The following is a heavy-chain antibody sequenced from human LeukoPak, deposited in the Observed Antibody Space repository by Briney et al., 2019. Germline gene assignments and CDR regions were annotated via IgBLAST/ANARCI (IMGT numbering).Heavy chain of an antibody. V-gene: IGHV3-23*01. J-gene: IGHJ4*02. Sequence: GGSLRLSCAASGFTVSSNYMSWVRQAPGKGLEWVSAISGSGGSAYYADSVKGRFTISRDNSKNTLYLQMNSLRAEDTAVYYCAKGKSVDIVATNFDYWGQGTLVTVSS. CDR2: ISGSGGSA. CDR3: AKGKSVDIVATNFDY. D-gene: IGHD5-12*01. CDR1: GFTVSSNY.